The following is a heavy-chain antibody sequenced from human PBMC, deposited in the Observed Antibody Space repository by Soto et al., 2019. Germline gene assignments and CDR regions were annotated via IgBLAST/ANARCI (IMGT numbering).Heavy chain of an antibody. CDR2: IVVGSGNT. V-gene: IGHV1-58*01. Sequence: QMQLVQSGPEVKKPGTSVKVSCKASGFTFTNSAVQWVRQARGQRLEWIGWIVVGSGNTNYAQKFQERVTITRDMSTTTAYMELSSLRSEDTALYYCATDKGDSYGYGIYWGQGTLVTVSS. J-gene: IGHJ4*02. D-gene: IGHD5-18*01. CDR1: GFTFTNSA. CDR3: ATDKGDSYGYGIY.